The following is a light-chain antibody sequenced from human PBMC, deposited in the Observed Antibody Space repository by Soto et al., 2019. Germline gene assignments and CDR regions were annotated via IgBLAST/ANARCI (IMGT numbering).Light chain of an antibody. CDR2: DVS. Sequence: DIQMTQSPSTLSASVGDRVTITCRATEGASSWLAWYQQKPGKAPKVIIYDVSNLESGVPSRFSGSGSGTEFTLTISSLQPDDFATYYCQHYKSYPFTFGPGTKVEIK. J-gene: IGKJ3*01. CDR1: EGASSW. V-gene: IGKV1-5*01. CDR3: QHYKSYPFT.